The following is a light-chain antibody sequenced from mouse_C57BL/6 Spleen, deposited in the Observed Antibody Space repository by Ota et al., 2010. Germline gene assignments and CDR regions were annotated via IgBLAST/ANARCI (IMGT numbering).Light chain of an antibody. CDR3: GQSYSYPYT. J-gene: IGKJ2*01. CDR2: GAS. Sequence: NIVMTQSPKSMSMSVGERVTLSCKASENVVTYVSWYQQKPEQSPKVLIYGASNRYTGVPDRFTGSGSATDFTLTISSVQAEDLADYHCGQSYSYPYTFGGGTKLGI. V-gene: IGKV6-20*01. CDR1: ENVVTY.